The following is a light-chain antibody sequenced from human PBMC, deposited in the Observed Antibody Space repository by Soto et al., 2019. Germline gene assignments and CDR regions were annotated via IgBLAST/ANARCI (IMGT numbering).Light chain of an antibody. CDR1: RTEVEGYDY. Sequence: QSVLTQPASVSGSPGQSIAISCTGVRTEVEGYDYVYWYQQHPGQAPQLIIYDVYNRPSAVSHRFSGSKSGDTASLTIFWFHAEDEADYYCTSYTSSTPFYIFGTGTKVTVL. CDR3: TSYTSSTPFYI. V-gene: IGLV2-14*03. CDR2: DVY. J-gene: IGLJ1*01.